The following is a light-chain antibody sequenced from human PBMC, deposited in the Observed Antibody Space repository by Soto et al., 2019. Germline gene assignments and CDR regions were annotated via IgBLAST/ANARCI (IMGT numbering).Light chain of an antibody. CDR1: QSVLYSSNNKNC. CDR2: WAS. CDR3: QQYLAIPRT. V-gene: IGKV4-1*01. J-gene: IGKJ1*01. Sequence: DIVMTQSPDSLAVSLGERATINCKSSQSVLYSSNNKNCLAWYQQKPGQPPKLLIYWASTRESGVPDRFSGSGSGTDFTLTISSLQAEDVAVYYCQQYLAIPRTFGQGTKVEIK.